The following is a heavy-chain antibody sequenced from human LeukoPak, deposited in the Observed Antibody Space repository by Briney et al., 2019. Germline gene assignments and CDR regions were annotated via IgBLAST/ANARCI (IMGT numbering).Heavy chain of an antibody. Sequence: PSETLSLTCTVSGGSISSYYWSWIRQPPGKGLEWIGYIYYSGSTNYNPSLKSRVTISVDTSKNQFSLKLSSVTAADTAVYYCARASSAAREGWFDPWGQGTLVTVSS. D-gene: IGHD6-6*01. J-gene: IGHJ5*02. CDR1: GGSISSYY. V-gene: IGHV4-59*01. CDR3: ARASSAAREGWFDP. CDR2: IYYSGST.